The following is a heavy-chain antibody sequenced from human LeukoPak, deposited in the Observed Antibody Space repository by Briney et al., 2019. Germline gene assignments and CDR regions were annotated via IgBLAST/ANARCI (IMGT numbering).Heavy chain of an antibody. J-gene: IGHJ3*02. CDR1: GFTFSSYS. CDR3: ARAPGGVVPAAQDAFDI. D-gene: IGHD2-2*01. CDR2: ISSSSSYI. V-gene: IGHV3-21*01. Sequence: GGSLRPSCAASGFTFSSYSMNWVRQAPGKGLEWVSSISSSSSYIYYADSVKGRFTISRDNAKNSLYLQMNSLRAEDTAVYYCARAPGGVVPAAQDAFDIWGQGTMVTVSS.